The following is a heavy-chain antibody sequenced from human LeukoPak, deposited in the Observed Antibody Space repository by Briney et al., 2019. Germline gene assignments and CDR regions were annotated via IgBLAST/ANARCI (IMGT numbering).Heavy chain of an antibody. D-gene: IGHD3-22*01. Sequence: SGGSLRLSCAASGFTFSNYAMHWVRQAPGKGLEYVSGISSNGGTTNYANSVKGRFTISRDNSKNTLYLQMGSLRAEDMAVYYCARSPGEVVNPEYAFDIWGQGTMVTVSS. CDR3: ARSPGEVVNPEYAFDI. V-gene: IGHV3-64*01. CDR1: GFTFSNYA. CDR2: ISSNGGTT. J-gene: IGHJ3*02.